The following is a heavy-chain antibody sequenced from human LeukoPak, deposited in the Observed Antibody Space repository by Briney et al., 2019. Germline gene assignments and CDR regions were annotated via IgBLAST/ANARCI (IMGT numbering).Heavy chain of an antibody. V-gene: IGHV1-46*01. CDR2: INPSGGST. Sequence: ASVKVSCKASGYPFTSYDINWVRQAPGQGLEWMGIINPSGGSTSYAQKFQGRVTMTRDTSTSTVYMELSSLRSEDTAVYYCAREPTGFLMGDYWGQGTLVTVSS. D-gene: IGHD4-17*01. J-gene: IGHJ4*02. CDR1: GYPFTSYD. CDR3: AREPTGFLMGDY.